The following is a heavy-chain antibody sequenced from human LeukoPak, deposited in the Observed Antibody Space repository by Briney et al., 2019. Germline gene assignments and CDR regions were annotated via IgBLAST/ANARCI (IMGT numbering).Heavy chain of an antibody. CDR1: GFTFSSYS. D-gene: IGHD3-3*01. CDR2: ISSSSSYI. CDR3: ARDHAPDYDFWIGYHRADAFDI. Sequence: GGSLRFSCAASGFTFSSYSLNWLRQAQGMGLVWGSSISSSSSYIVYADSVNGRFTTSRENAKNSLYLQMNSMRGEDTAVYYCARDHAPDYDFWIGYHRADAFDIWGQGTMVTVSS. J-gene: IGHJ3*02. V-gene: IGHV3-21*01.